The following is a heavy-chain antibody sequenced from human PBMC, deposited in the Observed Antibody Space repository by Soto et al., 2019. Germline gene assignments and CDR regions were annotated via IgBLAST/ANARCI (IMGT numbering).Heavy chain of an antibody. CDR3: AKALPRVWLVRDYYYYMDV. V-gene: IGHV3-23*01. D-gene: IGHD6-19*01. CDR1: GFTLSSYA. Sequence: PGGSLRLSCAASGFTLSSYAMSWVRQAPGKGLEWVSAISGSGGSTYYADSVKGRFTISRDNSKNTLYLQMNSLRAEDTAVYYCAKALPRVWLVRDYYYYMDVWGKGTTVTVSS. J-gene: IGHJ6*03. CDR2: ISGSGGST.